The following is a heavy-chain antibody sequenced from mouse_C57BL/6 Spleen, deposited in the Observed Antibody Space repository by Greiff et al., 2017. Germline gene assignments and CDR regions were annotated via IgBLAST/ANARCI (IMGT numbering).Heavy chain of an antibody. D-gene: IGHD1-1*01. CDR3: APSPYYSSNPCAMDY. CDR2: IDPEDGGT. CDR1: GFNIKDYY. J-gene: IGHJ4*01. V-gene: IGHV14-2*01. Sequence: VQLQQSGAELVKPGASVKLSCTASGFNIKDYYMHWVKQRTEQGLEWIGRIDPEDGGTKYAPKFQGQATITADTSTNTASLQLSSLPSEDTAVYYCAPSPYYSSNPCAMDYWGQGTSVTVSS.